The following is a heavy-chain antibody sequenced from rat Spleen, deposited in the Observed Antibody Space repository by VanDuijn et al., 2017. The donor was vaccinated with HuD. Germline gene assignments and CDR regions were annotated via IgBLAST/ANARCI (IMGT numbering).Heavy chain of an antibody. V-gene: IGHV5-31*01. CDR1: GFNFNDHW. CDR3: ARRDYGYWAPSFDY. D-gene: IGHD1-7*01. Sequence: EVQLVESGGGLVQPGRSLKLSCVASGFNFNDHWMGWVRQAPGKGLEWVASITNTGGSTFYPDSVQGRFTISRDNAKSTLYLQMDSLRSEDTATYYCARRDYGYWAPSFDYWGQGVMVTVSS. J-gene: IGHJ2*01. CDR2: ITNTGGST.